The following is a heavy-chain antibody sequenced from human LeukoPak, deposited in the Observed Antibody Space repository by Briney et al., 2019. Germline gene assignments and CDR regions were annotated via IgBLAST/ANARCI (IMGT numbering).Heavy chain of an antibody. CDR2: ISYDGRNK. CDR3: AKGPLRGTAAAIDY. J-gene: IGHJ4*02. D-gene: IGHD2-2*01. Sequence: GGSLRLSCAASGITFNNYGMHWVRQAPGKGLEWVAVISYDGRNKHYPDSVKGRFTISRDISTDTLWLQMDSLRTEDTAVYYCAKGPLRGTAAAIDYWGQGTLVTVSS. CDR1: GITFNNYG. V-gene: IGHV3-30*18.